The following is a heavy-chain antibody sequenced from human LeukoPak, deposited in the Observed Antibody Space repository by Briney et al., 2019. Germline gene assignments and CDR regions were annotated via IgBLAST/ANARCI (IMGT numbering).Heavy chain of an antibody. J-gene: IGHJ5*02. V-gene: IGHV3-30*04. CDR2: ISYDGSTE. Sequence: GGSLRLSCAASGISFSRYAMHWVRQAPGKGLEWVAVISYDGSTEYYADSVKGRFTISRDNSKNTLYVQMNSLRVDDTAVYYCVRDGYCGSASCRGWFDPWGQGTLVTVSS. CDR3: VRDGYCGSASCRGWFDP. CDR1: GISFSRYA. D-gene: IGHD2-2*03.